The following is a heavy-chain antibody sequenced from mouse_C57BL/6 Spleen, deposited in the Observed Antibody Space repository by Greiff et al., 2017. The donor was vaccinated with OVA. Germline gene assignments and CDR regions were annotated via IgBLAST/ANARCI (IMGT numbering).Heavy chain of an antibody. CDR1: GYTFTSYW. J-gene: IGHJ2*01. V-gene: IGHV1-50*01. CDR3: AMRDGYYDYFDY. Sequence: QVQLQQPGAELVKPGASVKLSCKASGYTFTSYWVQWVKQRPGQGLEWIGEIDPSDSYTNYNQKFKGKATLTVDTSSSTAYMQLSSLTSEDSAVYYCAMRDGYYDYFDYWGQGTTLTVSS. CDR2: IDPSDSYT. D-gene: IGHD2-3*01.